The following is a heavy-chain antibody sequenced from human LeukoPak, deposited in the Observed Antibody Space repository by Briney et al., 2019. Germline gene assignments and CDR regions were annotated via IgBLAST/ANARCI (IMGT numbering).Heavy chain of an antibody. CDR3: ARDVEAVGTQILV. D-gene: IGHD6-13*01. V-gene: IGHV3-66*01. J-gene: IGHJ4*02. Sequence: GGSLRLSCAASGFTVSSNYMSWVRQAPGKGLEWVSIIYSGGSTDYADSVKGRFTISRDNSKNTLYLHMNSLRAEDTAVYYCARDVEAVGTQILVWGQGTLVTVSS. CDR2: IYSGGST. CDR1: GFTVSSNY.